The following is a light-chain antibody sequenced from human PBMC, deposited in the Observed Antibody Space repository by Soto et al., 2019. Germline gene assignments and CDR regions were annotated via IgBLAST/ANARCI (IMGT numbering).Light chain of an antibody. CDR2: GAS. CDR3: QQYNNWPLT. J-gene: IGKJ1*01. CDR1: QSVSSN. V-gene: IGKV3-15*01. Sequence: EIVMTQSPATPSVSPGERATLSCRASQSVSSNLAWYQQKPGQAPRLLIYGASTRATGIPARFSGSGSGTEFTLTISSLQSEDFAVYYCQQYNNWPLTFGQGTKVDNK.